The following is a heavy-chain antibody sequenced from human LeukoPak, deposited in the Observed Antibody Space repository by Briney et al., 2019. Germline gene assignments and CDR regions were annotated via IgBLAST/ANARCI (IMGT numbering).Heavy chain of an antibody. CDR1: GFTFSSYA. CDR3: ARVRGPWRAAAEVWFDP. V-gene: IGHV3-30*01. CDR2: ISYDGSNK. J-gene: IGHJ5*02. D-gene: IGHD6-13*01. Sequence: GRSLRLSCAASGFTFSSYAMHWVRQAPGKGLEWVAVISYDGSNKYYADSVKGRFTISRDNSKNTLYLQMNSLRAEDTAVYYCARVRGPWRAAAEVWFDPWGQGTLVTVSS.